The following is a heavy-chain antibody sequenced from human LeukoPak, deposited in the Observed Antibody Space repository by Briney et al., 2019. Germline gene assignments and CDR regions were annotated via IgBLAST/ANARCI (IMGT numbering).Heavy chain of an antibody. D-gene: IGHD3-10*01. CDR2: ISSSGSTI. Sequence: RGSLRLSCAASGFTFSSYEMNWVRQAPGKGLEWVSYISSSGSTIYYADSVKGRFTIFRDNAKNSLYLQMNSLRAEDTAVYYCATTMVRGARGQGTLVTVSS. CDR1: GFTFSSYE. V-gene: IGHV3-48*03. CDR3: ATTMVRGA. J-gene: IGHJ4*02.